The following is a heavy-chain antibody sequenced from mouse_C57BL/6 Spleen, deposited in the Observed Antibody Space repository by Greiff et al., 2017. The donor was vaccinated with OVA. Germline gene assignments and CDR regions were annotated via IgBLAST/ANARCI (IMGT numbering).Heavy chain of an antibody. J-gene: IGHJ3*01. CDR3: AREDNYGSSPFAY. CDR1: GYAFSSSW. CDR2: IYPGDGDT. Sequence: QVQLQQSGPELVKPGASVKISCKASGYAFSSSWMNWVKQRPGKGLEWIGRIYPGDGDTNYNGKFKGKATLTADKSSSTAYMQLSSLTSEDSAVYCCAREDNYGSSPFAYWGQGTLVTVSA. V-gene: IGHV1-82*01. D-gene: IGHD1-1*01.